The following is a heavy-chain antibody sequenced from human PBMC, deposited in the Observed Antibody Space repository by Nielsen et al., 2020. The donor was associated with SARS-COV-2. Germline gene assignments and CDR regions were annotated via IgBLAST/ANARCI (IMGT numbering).Heavy chain of an antibody. CDR1: DGSLSGHY. Sequence: SETLSLTCAVSDGSLSGHYWTWIRQPPGKGLEWIGEVSHSGSTNTNPSLKRRVTISVDTSKSQFSLKLRSVTAADTAAYYCARDGASGRFYDWLSHFDLWGRGTLVTVSS. D-gene: IGHD3-3*01. CDR2: VSHSGST. CDR3: ARDGASGRFYDWLSHFDL. V-gene: IGHV4-34*01. J-gene: IGHJ2*01.